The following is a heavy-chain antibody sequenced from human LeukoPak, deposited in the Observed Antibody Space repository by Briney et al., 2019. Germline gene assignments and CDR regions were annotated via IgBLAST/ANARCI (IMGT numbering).Heavy chain of an antibody. D-gene: IGHD1-1*01. V-gene: IGHV4-59*12. CDR2: IYYSGGT. CDR3: AREGTAGTNLNWFDP. CDR1: GGSISSYY. J-gene: IGHJ5*02. Sequence: SETLSLTCTVSGGSISSYYWTWIRQPPGKGLGLEWIGYIYYSGGTNYNPSLKSRVTISIDTSKNQVSLKLSSVTAADTAVYYCAREGTAGTNLNWFDPWGQGTLVTVSS.